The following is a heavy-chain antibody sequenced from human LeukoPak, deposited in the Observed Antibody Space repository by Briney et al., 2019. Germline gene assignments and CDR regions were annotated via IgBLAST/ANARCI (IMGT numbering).Heavy chain of an antibody. CDR1: GDSINSLDL. CDR2: MYLSGTT. Sequence: SETLSLTCTVSGDSINSLDLWSWVRQPPGKGLEWIGEMYLSGTTHSNPSVKSRVTISIDKSKNQLFLNLSSVTAADTAVYYCAGLVGRYSSGLYYYYFDYWGQGTLVTVSS. CDR3: AGLVGRYSSGLYYYYFDY. V-gene: IGHV4-4*02. J-gene: IGHJ4*02. D-gene: IGHD3-22*01.